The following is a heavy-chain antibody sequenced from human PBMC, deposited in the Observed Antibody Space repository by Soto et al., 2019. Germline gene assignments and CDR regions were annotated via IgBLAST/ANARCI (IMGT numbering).Heavy chain of an antibody. CDR2: IYYSGST. Sequence: PSETLSLTCSVSGGSISSSSYYWGWIRQPPGKGPEWIGSIYYSGSTFYSPSLKSRVTISVDTSKNQFSLKLSSVTAADTAVYYCARRRDNASGFGYWGQATLVTVSS. CDR1: GGSISSSSYY. J-gene: IGHJ4*02. D-gene: IGHD2-2*01. V-gene: IGHV4-39*01. CDR3: ARRRDNASGFGY.